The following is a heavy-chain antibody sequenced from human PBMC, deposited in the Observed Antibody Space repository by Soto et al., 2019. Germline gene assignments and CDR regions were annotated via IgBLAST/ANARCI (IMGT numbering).Heavy chain of an antibody. V-gene: IGHV3-21*01. D-gene: IGHD1-1*01. CDR2: ICSSSSDI. J-gene: IGHJ4*02. CDR3: ARDSWNDVHYFDY. CDR1: GFTFSNYS. Sequence: GGSLRLSCAAYGFTFSNYSMNWVRQAPGKGLEWVSSICSSSSDIYYADSVKGRFTISRDNANNSLDRQMNSQRAEETAVYYCARDSWNDVHYFDYWGQGTLVTVSS.